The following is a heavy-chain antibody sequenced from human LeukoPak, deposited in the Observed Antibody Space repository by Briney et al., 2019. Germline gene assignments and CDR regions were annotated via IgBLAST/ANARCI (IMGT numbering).Heavy chain of an antibody. CDR3: AKGGYYYDSSGYYYDLDY. Sequence: GGSLRLSCAASGFTFSSCGMHWVRQAPGKGLEWVAVISYDGSNKYYADSVKGRFTITRDNSKNTLFLEMNSLRAEDTAVYYCAKGGYYYDSSGYYYDLDYWGQGTLVTVSS. CDR2: ISYDGSNK. D-gene: IGHD3-22*01. CDR1: GFTFSSCG. V-gene: IGHV3-30*18. J-gene: IGHJ4*02.